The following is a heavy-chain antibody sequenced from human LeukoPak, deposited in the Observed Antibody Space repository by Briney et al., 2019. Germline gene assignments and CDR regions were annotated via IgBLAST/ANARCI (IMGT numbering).Heavy chain of an antibody. J-gene: IGHJ4*02. Sequence: PGGSLRLSCAASGFTFSSYAMSWVRQAPGKGLEWVSAISGSGGSTYYADSVKGRFTISRDNSKNTLYLQMNSLRAEDTAVYYCAKGEYSSTWYETDYFDYRGQGTLVTVSS. V-gene: IGHV3-23*01. D-gene: IGHD6-13*01. CDR1: GFTFSSYA. CDR3: AKGEYSSTWYETDYFDY. CDR2: ISGSGGST.